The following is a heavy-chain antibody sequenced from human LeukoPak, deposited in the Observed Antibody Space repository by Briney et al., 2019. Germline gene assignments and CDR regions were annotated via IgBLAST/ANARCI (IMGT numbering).Heavy chain of an antibody. Sequence: SVKVSCKASGGTFSIYAISWVRQAPGQGLEWMGGIIPIFGTANYAQKFQGRVTITADESTSTAYMELSSLRSEDTAVYYCARSGYVDYDFWSGYYLFDYWGQGTLVTVSS. J-gene: IGHJ4*02. D-gene: IGHD3-3*01. V-gene: IGHV1-69*13. CDR1: GGTFSIYA. CDR3: ARSGYVDYDFWSGYYLFDY. CDR2: IIPIFGTA.